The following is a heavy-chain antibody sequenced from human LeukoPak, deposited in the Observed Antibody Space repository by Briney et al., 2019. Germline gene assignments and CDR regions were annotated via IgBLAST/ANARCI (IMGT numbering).Heavy chain of an antibody. Sequence: SETLSLTCAVYGGSFSGYYWRGLEWIGEINHSGSTNYNPSLKSRVTISVDTSKNQFSLKLSSVTAADTAVYYCARRSLYCSGGSCYTPFDYWGHGTLVTVSS. CDR2: INHSGST. CDR3: ARRSLYCSGGSCYTPFDY. CDR1: GGSFSGYY. J-gene: IGHJ4*01. V-gene: IGHV4-34*01. D-gene: IGHD2-15*01.